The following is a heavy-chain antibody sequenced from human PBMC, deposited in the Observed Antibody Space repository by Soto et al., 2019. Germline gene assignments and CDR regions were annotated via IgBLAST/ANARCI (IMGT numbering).Heavy chain of an antibody. V-gene: IGHV3-7*01. CDR3: ARENYFDY. J-gene: IGHJ4*02. CDR1: GFTFSDHY. Sequence: PGGSLRLSCAASGFTFSDHYMDWVRQTPDKGLEWVANIKPDGSDKYYVDSVKGRFTISRDNAKNSLYLQMNSLRAEDTAVYYCARENYFDYWGQGTLVTVS. CDR2: IKPDGSDK.